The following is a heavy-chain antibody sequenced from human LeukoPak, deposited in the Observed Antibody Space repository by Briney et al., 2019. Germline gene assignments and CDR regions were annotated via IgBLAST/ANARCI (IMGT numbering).Heavy chain of an antibody. D-gene: IGHD3-10*01. CDR2: IGAYNGNT. CDR1: GYTFTSYG. Sequence: ASVKVSCKASGYTFTSYGISWVRQAPGQGLEWMGWIGAYNGNTNYAQKLQGRVTMTTDTSTSTAYMELRSLRSDDTAVYYCARIIYYGSGSYYSYFDYWGRGTLVTVSS. V-gene: IGHV1-18*01. J-gene: IGHJ4*02. CDR3: ARIIYYGSGSYYSYFDY.